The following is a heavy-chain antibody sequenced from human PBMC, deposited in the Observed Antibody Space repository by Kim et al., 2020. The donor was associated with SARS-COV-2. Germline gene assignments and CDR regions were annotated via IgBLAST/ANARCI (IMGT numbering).Heavy chain of an antibody. CDR2: ISDGGVRT. J-gene: IGHJ4*02. CDR1: GFTFGRYA. V-gene: IGHV3-23*01. Sequence: GGSLRLSCEASGFTFGRYAMNWARQAPGKGLEWVSTISDGGVRTHYADSVKGRFTISRDNSKSTLFLHMNSLRAEDTAVYYCEASDYWGRGSLVTVSS. CDR3: EASDY.